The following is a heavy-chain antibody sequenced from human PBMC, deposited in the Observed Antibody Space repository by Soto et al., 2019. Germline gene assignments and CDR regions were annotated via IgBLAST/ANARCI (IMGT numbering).Heavy chain of an antibody. V-gene: IGHV1-69*13. CDR1: GGTFSSYA. D-gene: IGHD6-6*01. CDR2: IIPIFGTA. Sequence: SVKVSCKASGGTFSSYAISWVRQAPGQGLEWMGGIIPIFGTANYAQKFQGRVTITADESTSTAYMELSSLRSEDTAVYYCARVGTYSSSSHYYYGMDVWGQGTTVTVSS. J-gene: IGHJ6*02. CDR3: ARVGTYSSSSHYYYGMDV.